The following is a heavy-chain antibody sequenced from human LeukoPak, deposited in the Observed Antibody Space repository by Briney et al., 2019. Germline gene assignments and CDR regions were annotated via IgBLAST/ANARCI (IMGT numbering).Heavy chain of an antibody. CDR2: ITGNALNT. V-gene: IGHV3-23*01. D-gene: IGHD3-22*01. CDR1: GFTFSNYA. Sequence: PGGSLRLSCAASGFTFSNYAMSGVRQAPGKWLEWVSSITGNALNTYHADFIKGRFTISRDDSKNTLYLHLSTLRVEDTAVYYCAKLQDFYDNSGYSYFDNWGQGTLVTVSS. CDR3: AKLQDFYDNSGYSYFDN. J-gene: IGHJ4*02.